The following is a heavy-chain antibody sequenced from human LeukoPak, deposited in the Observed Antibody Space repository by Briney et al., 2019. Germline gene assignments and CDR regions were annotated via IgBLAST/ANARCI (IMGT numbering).Heavy chain of an antibody. V-gene: IGHV1-8*01. Sequence: ASVKVSCKASGYTFTSYDINWVRQATGQGLEWMGWMNPNSGNAVYAQNFQGRVTLTRNTSMSTAYMELSSLRSEDTAVYYCAGGCRGDMTMQAMAGRNYYYYYMDVWAEGTTVTVSS. J-gene: IGHJ6*03. CDR3: AGGCRGDMTMQAMAGRNYYYYYMDV. CDR2: MNPNSGNA. CDR1: GYTFTSYD. D-gene: IGHD3-3*01.